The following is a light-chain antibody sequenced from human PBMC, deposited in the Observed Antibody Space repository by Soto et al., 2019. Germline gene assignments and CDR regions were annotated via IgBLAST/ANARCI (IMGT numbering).Light chain of an antibody. CDR3: MQALQTLWT. CDR1: QSLLHSNGYNY. J-gene: IGKJ1*01. V-gene: IGKV2-28*01. CDR2: LGS. Sequence: DIVITQSPLSLPVTPGEPASISCRSSQSLLHSNGYNYLDWYLQKPGQSPQLLIYLGSNRASGVPDRFSGSGSGTDFTLKISRVEAEDVGVYYCMQALQTLWTLGQGTNVDIK.